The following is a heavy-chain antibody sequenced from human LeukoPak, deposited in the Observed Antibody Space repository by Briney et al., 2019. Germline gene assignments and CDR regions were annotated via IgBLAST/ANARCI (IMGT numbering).Heavy chain of an antibody. CDR2: IYYSGST. CDR3: ARDLVLRTPATTTRRYFDY. Sequence: PSETLSLTCTVSGGSISSYYWSWIRQPPGKGLEWIGYIYYSGSTNYNPSLKSRVTISVDTSKNQFSLKLSSVTAADTAVYYCARDLVLRTPATTTRRYFDYWGQGTLVTVSS. J-gene: IGHJ4*02. V-gene: IGHV4-59*01. D-gene: IGHD4-17*01. CDR1: GGSISSYY.